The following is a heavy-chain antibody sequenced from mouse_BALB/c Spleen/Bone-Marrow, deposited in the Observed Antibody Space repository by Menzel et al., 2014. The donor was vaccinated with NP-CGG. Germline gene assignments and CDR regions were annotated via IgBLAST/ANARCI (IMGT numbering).Heavy chain of an antibody. CDR3: ARYDYDVGFFDY. CDR2: ISYSGSS. CDR1: GYSITSDYA. D-gene: IGHD2-4*01. J-gene: IGHJ2*01. Sequence: ESGPGLVKPSQSLSLTCTVTGYSITSDYAWNWIRQFPGNKLEWMGYISYSGSSSYNPSLESRISITRDTSKTQFFLQLHSVTTGGTATYYCARYDYDVGFFDYWGQGTALTVSS. V-gene: IGHV3-2*02.